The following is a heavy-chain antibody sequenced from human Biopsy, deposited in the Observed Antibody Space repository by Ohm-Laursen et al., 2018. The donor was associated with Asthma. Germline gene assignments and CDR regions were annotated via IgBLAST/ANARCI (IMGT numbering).Heavy chain of an antibody. CDR2: INPNSGGT. CDR3: ARIKIRIGAGTDRYFDL. CDR1: GYTFTGYY. Sequence: ASVKVSCKASGYTFTGYYMHWVRQAPGQGLEWMGRINPNSGGTNYAQKFQGRVTMTRDTSVNTAFMVLSRLRSDDTAVYYCARIKIRIGAGTDRYFDLWGRGTLVTVSS. V-gene: IGHV1-2*06. D-gene: IGHD3-16*01. J-gene: IGHJ2*01.